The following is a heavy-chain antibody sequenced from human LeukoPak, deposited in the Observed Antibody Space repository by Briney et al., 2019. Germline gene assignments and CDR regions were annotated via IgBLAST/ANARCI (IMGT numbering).Heavy chain of an antibody. J-gene: IGHJ4*02. CDR3: ARDGDYNPLDY. D-gene: IGHD4-17*01. V-gene: IGHV1-69*06. CDR2: IIPIFGTA. Sequence: ASVKLSCKAAVGTVSSYAISWVRQSPGQGLGGMGGIIPIFGTANYAQTFQYRVAITADKSTSTAYMELSSLRSEDTAVYYCARDGDYNPLDYWGQGTLVTVSS. CDR1: VGTVSSYA.